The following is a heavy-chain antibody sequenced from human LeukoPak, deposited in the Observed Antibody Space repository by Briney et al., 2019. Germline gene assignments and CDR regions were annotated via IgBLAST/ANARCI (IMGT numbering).Heavy chain of an antibody. D-gene: IGHD3-10*01. CDR1: GFTFSSYS. V-gene: IGHV3-21*01. Sequence: GGSLRLSCAASGFTFSSYSMNWVRQAPGKGLEWVSSISSSSSYIYYADSVKGRFTISRDNAKNSLYLKMNRLRAEDTAVYDCARGGGLWFGELSYNGPGGYWGQGTLVTVSS. J-gene: IGHJ4*02. CDR2: ISSSSSYI. CDR3: ARGGGLWFGELSYNGPGGY.